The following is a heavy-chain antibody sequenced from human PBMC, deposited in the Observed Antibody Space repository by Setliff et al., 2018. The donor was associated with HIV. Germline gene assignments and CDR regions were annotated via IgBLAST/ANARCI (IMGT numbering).Heavy chain of an antibody. D-gene: IGHD2-21*01. CDR2: IYPGDSVT. Sequence: GESLKISCRASGYAFDNYWIGWVRQMPGKGLEWMGVIYPGDSVTRYGPSFQGQVTISADRSISTAYLQWSSLRASDTAVYYCAKRRRAPEKGEEFDYWGQGTLVTVSS. V-gene: IGHV5-51*01. CDR1: GYAFDNYW. J-gene: IGHJ4*02. CDR3: AKRRRAPEKGEEFDY.